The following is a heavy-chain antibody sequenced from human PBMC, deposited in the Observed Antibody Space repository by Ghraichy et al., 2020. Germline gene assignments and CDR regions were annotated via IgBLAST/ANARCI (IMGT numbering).Heavy chain of an antibody. CDR1: GGSFSGYY. J-gene: IGHJ6*02. V-gene: IGHV4-34*01. CDR2: INHSGST. D-gene: IGHD6-13*01. Sequence: SETLSLTCAVYGGSFSGYYWSWIRQPPGKGLEWIGEINHSGSTNYNPSLKSRVTISVDTSKNQFSLNLSSVTAADTAVYYCAGGVSSAAGYQYYYGMDVWGQGTTVTVSS. CDR3: AGGVSSAAGYQYYYGMDV.